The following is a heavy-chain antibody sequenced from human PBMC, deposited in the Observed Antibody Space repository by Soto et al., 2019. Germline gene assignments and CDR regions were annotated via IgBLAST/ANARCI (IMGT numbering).Heavy chain of an antibody. CDR2: ISAYNGNT. CDR1: GYTFSSYS. CDR3: AREGIDCSGGSCYSYKWFDP. D-gene: IGHD2-15*01. V-gene: IGHV1-18*01. J-gene: IGHJ5*02. Sequence: ASVKVSCKASGYTFSSYSISWVRQAPGQGLEWMGWISAYNGNTNYAQKLQGRVTMTTDTSTSTAYMELRSLRSDDTAVYYCAREGIDCSGGSCYSYKWFDPWGQGTLVPVSS.